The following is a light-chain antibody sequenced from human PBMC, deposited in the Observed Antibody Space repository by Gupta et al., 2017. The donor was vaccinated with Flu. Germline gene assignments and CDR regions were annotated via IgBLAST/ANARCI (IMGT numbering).Light chain of an antibody. V-gene: IGLV3-19*01. CDR2: AKN. CDR1: SFRNSY. J-gene: IGLJ2*01. CDR3: NSRDSTDNHQAV. Sequence: PSARITSQGASFRNSYASCYQQKPGQAPFLVIYAKNIRPSGIPARFSGSSSGNTAALTITGAPAEDEADYYCNSRDSTDNHQAVFGGGTKLTVL.